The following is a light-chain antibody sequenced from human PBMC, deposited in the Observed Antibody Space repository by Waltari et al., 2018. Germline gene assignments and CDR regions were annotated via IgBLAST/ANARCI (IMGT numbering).Light chain of an antibody. CDR3: HQRSLWPWT. Sequence: IVLTQSPATLSLSPGERATHACRASQTVSTSLAWFKQKPGQAPRLLIYNASNRAPGIPARFSGSGSGTDFSLTISSLEPEDFAVYYCHQRSLWPWTFGQGTKVAIK. V-gene: IGKV3-11*01. CDR2: NAS. CDR1: QTVSTS. J-gene: IGKJ1*01.